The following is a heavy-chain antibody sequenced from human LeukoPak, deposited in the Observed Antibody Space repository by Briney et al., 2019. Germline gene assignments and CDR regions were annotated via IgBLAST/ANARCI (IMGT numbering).Heavy chain of an antibody. CDR3: AKDVQPDP. J-gene: IGHJ5*02. CDR1: GFTFSSYG. D-gene: IGHD3-10*02. Sequence: GGSLRLSCAASGFTFSSYGMHWVRQAPGKGLEWVAVISYDGSNKYYADSVKGRFTISRDNSKNTLYLQMNSLRAEDTAVYYCAKDVQPDPWGQGTLVTVSP. V-gene: IGHV3-30*18. CDR2: ISYDGSNK.